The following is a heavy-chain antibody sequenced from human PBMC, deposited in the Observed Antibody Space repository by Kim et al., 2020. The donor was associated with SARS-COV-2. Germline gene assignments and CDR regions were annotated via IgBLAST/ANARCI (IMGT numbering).Heavy chain of an antibody. D-gene: IGHD2-2*01. Sequence: STFYADSVKGRVTLSRDNSKNTLFLQLNSLRAEDTALYYCARESSRRADYWGQGTLVTVSS. CDR2: ST. V-gene: IGHV3-23*01. J-gene: IGHJ4*02. CDR3: ARESSRRADY.